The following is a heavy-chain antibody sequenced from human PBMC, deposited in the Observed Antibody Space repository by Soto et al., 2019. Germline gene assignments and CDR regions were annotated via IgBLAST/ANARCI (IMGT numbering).Heavy chain of an antibody. D-gene: IGHD3-22*01. CDR1: GGSLSNFG. CDR2: IIPVFGTP. Sequence: QVQLVQSGAEVKKPGSSVKVSCTASGGSLSNFGISWVRQAPGQGLEWMGAIIPVFGTPNYAQKFQDRVTINADESTTPVYMEVRSLTSEDTAVYYCARGDATKIVVTTYSAMDVWGQGTTVTVSS. V-gene: IGHV1-69*12. J-gene: IGHJ6*02. CDR3: ARGDATKIVVTTYSAMDV.